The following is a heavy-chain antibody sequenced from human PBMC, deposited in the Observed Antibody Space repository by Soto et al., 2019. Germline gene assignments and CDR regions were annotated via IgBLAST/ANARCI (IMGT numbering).Heavy chain of an antibody. CDR3: AREIMPLNNDCYFDL. CDR1: GGSISGGVHS. V-gene: IGHV4-30-4*01. D-gene: IGHD2-2*01. CDR2: IFDSGST. Sequence: QVQLQESGQGLVTPSETLSLTCTVSGGSISGGVHSWSWIRQPPGKGLVWIGDIFDSGSTYYNPSIKRRHTQSVDTSKDHSSLRVSSVTGADTAVYCCAREIMPLNNDCYFDLWGRGTLVTVSS. J-gene: IGHJ2*01.